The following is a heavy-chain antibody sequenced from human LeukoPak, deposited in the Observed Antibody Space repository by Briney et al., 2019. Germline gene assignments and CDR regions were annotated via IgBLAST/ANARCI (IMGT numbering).Heavy chain of an antibody. CDR1: GFTFSSYA. Sequence: QAGGSLRLSCAASGFTFSSYAMSWVRQAPGKGLEWVSAISGSGGSTYYADSVKGRFTISRDNSKNTLYLQMNSLRAEDTAVYYRAREVTTPTYYFDYWGQGTLVTVSS. J-gene: IGHJ4*02. V-gene: IGHV3-23*01. CDR2: ISGSGGST. CDR3: AREVTTPTYYFDY. D-gene: IGHD4-17*01.